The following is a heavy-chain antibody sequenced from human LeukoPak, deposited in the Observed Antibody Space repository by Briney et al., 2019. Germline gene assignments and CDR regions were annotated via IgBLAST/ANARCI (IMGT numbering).Heavy chain of an antibody. D-gene: IGHD5-24*01. V-gene: IGHV4-30-2*01. CDR1: GGSISSGGYS. CDR3: ARVAGGRDGYNQFDY. CDR2: IYHSGST. Sequence: TLSLTCAVSGGSISSGGYSWSWIRQPPGKGLEWIGYIYHSGSTYYNPSLKSRVTISVDRSKNQFSLKLSSVTAADTAVYYCARVAGGRDGYNQFDYWGQGTLVTVSS. J-gene: IGHJ4*02.